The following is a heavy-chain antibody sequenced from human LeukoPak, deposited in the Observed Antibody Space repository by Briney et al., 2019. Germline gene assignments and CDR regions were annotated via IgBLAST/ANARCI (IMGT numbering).Heavy chain of an antibody. D-gene: IGHD4-17*01. CDR2: INPNSGGT. J-gene: IGHJ4*02. CDR3: ARVTHDYGDSVDY. V-gene: IGHV1-2*02. CDR1: GYTFTGYY. Sequence: ASVKVSCTASGYTFTGYYMHWVRQAPGQGLEWMGWINPNSGGTNYAQKFQGRVTMTRDTSISTAYMELSRLRSDDTAVYYCARVTHDYGDSVDYWGQGTLVTVSS.